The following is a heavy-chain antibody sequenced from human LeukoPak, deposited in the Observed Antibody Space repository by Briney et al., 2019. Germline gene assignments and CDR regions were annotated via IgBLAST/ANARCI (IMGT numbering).Heavy chain of an antibody. CDR3: AKDRRGSGDYGMDV. V-gene: IGHV3-9*01. J-gene: IGHJ6*02. D-gene: IGHD3-10*01. CDR1: GFTFDDYA. CDR2: ISWNSGSI. Sequence: GRSLRLSCAASGFTFDDYAMHWVRQAPGKGLEWVSGISWNSGSIGYADSVKGRFTISRDNAKNSLYLQMNSLRAEDTALYYCAKDRRGSGDYGMDVWGQGTTVTVSS.